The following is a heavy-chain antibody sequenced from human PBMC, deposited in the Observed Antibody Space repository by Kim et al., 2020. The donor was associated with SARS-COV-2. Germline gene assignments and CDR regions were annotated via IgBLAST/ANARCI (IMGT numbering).Heavy chain of an antibody. CDR3: ARTGIAAAGALWFDP. CDR2: ISYDGSNK. Sequence: GGSLRLSCAASGFTFSSYAMHWVRQAPGKGLEWVAVISYDGSNKYYADSVKGRFTISRDNSKNTLYLQMNSLRAEDTAVYYCARTGIAAAGALWFDPWGQGTLVTVSS. D-gene: IGHD6-13*01. J-gene: IGHJ5*02. CDR1: GFTFSSYA. V-gene: IGHV3-30*04.